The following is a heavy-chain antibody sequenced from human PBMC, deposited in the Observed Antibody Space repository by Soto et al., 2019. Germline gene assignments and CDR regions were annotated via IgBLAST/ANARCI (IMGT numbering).Heavy chain of an antibody. J-gene: IGHJ4*02. D-gene: IGHD2-15*01. CDR3: AKDFGYCSGGSCLTAPDY. CDR1: GFTFDDYT. Sequence: GGSLRLSCAASGFTFDDYTMHWVRQAPGKGLEWVSLISWDGGSTYYADSVKGRFTISRDNSKNSLYLQMNSLRTEDTALYYCAKDFGYCSGGSCLTAPDYWGQGTLVTVSS. CDR2: ISWDGGST. V-gene: IGHV3-43*01.